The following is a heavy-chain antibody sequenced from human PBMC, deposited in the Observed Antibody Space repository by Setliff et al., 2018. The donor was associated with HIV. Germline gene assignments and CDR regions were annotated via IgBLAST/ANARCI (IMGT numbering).Heavy chain of an antibody. V-gene: IGHV3-48*03. D-gene: IGHD3-10*01. CDR3: ASFFGDYGY. CDR1: GLIFSSYE. Sequence: GSLRLSCAASGLIFSSYEMNWVRQAPGKGLEWISFIGGHGSIIHYADSVKGRFTISRDNAKNSVYLQMHSLRVEDTAVYYCASFFGDYGYWGHGTQVTVSS. J-gene: IGHJ4*01. CDR2: IGGHGSII.